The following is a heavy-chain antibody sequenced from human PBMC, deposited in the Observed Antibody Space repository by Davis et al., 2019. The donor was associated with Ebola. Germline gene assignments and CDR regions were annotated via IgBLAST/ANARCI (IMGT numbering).Heavy chain of an antibody. J-gene: IGHJ3*02. CDR1: GFTFSDYY. V-gene: IGHV3-11*01. CDR3: ARSRGYYDSSGYPDAFDI. CDR2: ISSSGSTI. Sequence: PGGSLRLSCAASGFTFSDYYMSWIRQAPGKGLEWVSYISSSGSTIYYADSVKGRFTISRDNAKNSLYLQMNSPRAEDTAVYYCARSRGYYDSSGYPDAFDIWGQGTMVTVSS. D-gene: IGHD3-22*01.